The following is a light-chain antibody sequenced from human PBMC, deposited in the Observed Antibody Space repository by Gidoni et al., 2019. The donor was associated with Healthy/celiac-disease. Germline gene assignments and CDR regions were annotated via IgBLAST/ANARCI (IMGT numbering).Light chain of an antibody. J-gene: IGLJ3*02. CDR1: SSYVGSYNL. CDR2: EVS. Sequence: QSALTQPASVSGSPGQSITISCTGTSSYVGSYNLVSWYQQHPGKAPKLMIYEVSKRPSGVSNRFSGSKSGNTASLTISGLQAEDEADYYCCSYAGSSTPNWVFGGGTKLTVL. V-gene: IGLV2-23*02. CDR3: CSYAGSSTPNWV.